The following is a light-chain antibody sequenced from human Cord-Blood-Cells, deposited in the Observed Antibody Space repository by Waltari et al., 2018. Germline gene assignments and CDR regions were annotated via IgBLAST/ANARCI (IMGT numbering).Light chain of an antibody. J-gene: IGLJ2*01. V-gene: IGLV2-14*01. CDR3: SSYTSSSTVV. CDR1: SSDVGGYNY. Sequence: QSALTHPASVSGSPGQSIPISCTGTSSDVGGYNYVSWYQQHPGKATKLRIYDVSNRPAGVSNRYSGSKSGNTAPLTISGLQAEDEADYYCSSYTSSSTVVFGGGTKLTVL. CDR2: DVS.